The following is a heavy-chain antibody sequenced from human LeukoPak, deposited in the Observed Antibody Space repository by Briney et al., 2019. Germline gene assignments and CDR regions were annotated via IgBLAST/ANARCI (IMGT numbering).Heavy chain of an antibody. CDR2: ISSSGST. Sequence: SETLSLTCTVSGGSFSSGSYCWSWIRQPAGKGLEWIGRISSSGSTNYNPSLKSRVTISVDTSKNQFSLKLSSVTAADTAVYFCARGPYSYDSSGAFDIWGQGTMVTVSS. J-gene: IGHJ3*02. CDR1: GGSFSSGSYC. D-gene: IGHD3-22*01. CDR3: ARGPYSYDSSGAFDI. V-gene: IGHV4-61*02.